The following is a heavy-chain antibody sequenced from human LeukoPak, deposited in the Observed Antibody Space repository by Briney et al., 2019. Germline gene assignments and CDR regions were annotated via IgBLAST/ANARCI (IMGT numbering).Heavy chain of an antibody. Sequence: PEGLSLTRILSRGSLTSEYWSWIRPPPGRGQEWVGRIYTSGSTNYNPTLKSRVTISVDKPKNQFSLKLSSVTAADTAVYYCARDGCSSTSCYDDYYYMDVWGKGTKVTVSS. V-gene: IGHV4-4*07. CDR1: RGSLTSEY. CDR3: ARDGCSSTSCYDDYYYMDV. J-gene: IGHJ6*03. CDR2: IYTSGST. D-gene: IGHD2-2*01.